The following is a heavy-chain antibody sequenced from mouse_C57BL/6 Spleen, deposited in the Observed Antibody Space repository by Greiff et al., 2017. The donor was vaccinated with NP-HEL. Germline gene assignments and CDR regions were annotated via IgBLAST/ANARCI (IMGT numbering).Heavy chain of an antibody. CDR2: IDPSDSYT. CDR3: ARRILRYWYFDV. Sequence: QVQLQQPGAELVMPGASVKLSCKASGYTFTSYWMHWVKQRPGQGLEWIGEIDPSDSYTNYNQKFKGKSTLTVDKSSSTAYMQLSSLTSEDSAVYYCARRILRYWYFDVWGTGTTVTVSS. V-gene: IGHV1-69*01. D-gene: IGHD1-1*01. J-gene: IGHJ1*03. CDR1: GYTFTSYW.